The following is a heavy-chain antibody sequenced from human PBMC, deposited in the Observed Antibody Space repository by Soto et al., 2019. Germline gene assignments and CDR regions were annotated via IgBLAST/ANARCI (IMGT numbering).Heavy chain of an antibody. CDR2: ISSSSSTI. D-gene: IGHD4-4*01. CDR3: ARDVGDSAYSAFDI. CDR1: GFTFSNYN. J-gene: IGHJ3*02. V-gene: IGHV3-48*02. Sequence: PGGSLRLSCAVSGFTFSNYNMNWVRQAPGKGLEWVSYISSSSSTINYADSVQGRFTISRDNAKNSLYLQMNSLRDDDTAVYFCARDVGDSAYSAFDIWGQGTMVTVS.